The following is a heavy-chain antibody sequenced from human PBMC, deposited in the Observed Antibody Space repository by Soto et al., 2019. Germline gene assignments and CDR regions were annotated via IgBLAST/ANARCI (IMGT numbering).Heavy chain of an antibody. CDR2: INPKTGDT. Sequence: ASVKVSCKTSGYTFTAYYIHWVRQAPGQGLEWMGWINPKTGDTKYAQKFQGRVTMTGDTSITTAYMELGRLRSDDTAVYYCARQLAYCGGECYTETIDYWGQGTLVTVSS. CDR1: GYTFTAYY. D-gene: IGHD2-21*01. J-gene: IGHJ4*02. CDR3: ARQLAYCGGECYTETIDY. V-gene: IGHV1-2*02.